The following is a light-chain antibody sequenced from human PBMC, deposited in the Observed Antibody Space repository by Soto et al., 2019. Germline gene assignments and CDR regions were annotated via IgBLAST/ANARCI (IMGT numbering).Light chain of an antibody. CDR1: QSVSSD. CDR3: QQYNNWPYT. V-gene: IGKV3-15*01. Sequence: EIVMTQSPATLSVSPGERATLSCRASQSVSSDLAWYRQKPGQAPRLLIYLASTRATDIPARFSGSGSGTEFTLTISSVKSEECAVYYCQQYNNWPYTFGQGTKLEIK. CDR2: LAS. J-gene: IGKJ2*01.